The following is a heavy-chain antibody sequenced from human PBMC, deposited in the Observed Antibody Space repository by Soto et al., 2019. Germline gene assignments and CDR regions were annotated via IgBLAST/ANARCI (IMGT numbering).Heavy chain of an antibody. D-gene: IGHD4-17*01. Sequence: PSETLSLTCTVSGVSISSGGYCWSWIRQHPGKGLEWIGYIYYSGSTYYNPSLKSRITMSVDTSKNHFSLKLSSVTAADTAVYYCAVTTRWFDPWGQGTLVTVS. CDR1: GVSISSGGYC. CDR2: IYYSGST. J-gene: IGHJ5*02. CDR3: AVTTRWFDP. V-gene: IGHV4-31*03.